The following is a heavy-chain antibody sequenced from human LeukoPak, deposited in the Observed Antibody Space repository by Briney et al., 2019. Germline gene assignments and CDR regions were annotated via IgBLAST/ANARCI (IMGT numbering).Heavy chain of an antibody. CDR3: ARGPYSSSSFFPRENWFDP. CDR2: INHSGST. D-gene: IGHD6-6*01. CDR1: GGSFSGYH. Sequence: SETLYLTCAVYGGSFSGYHWSWIRQPPGKGLEWIGEINHSGSTNYNPSLKSRVTVSVDTSKNQFSLKLSSVTAADTAVYYCARGPYSSSSFFPRENWFDPWGQGTLVTVSS. J-gene: IGHJ5*02. V-gene: IGHV4-34*01.